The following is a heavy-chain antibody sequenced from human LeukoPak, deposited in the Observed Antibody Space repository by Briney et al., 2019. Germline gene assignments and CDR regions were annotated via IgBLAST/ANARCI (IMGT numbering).Heavy chain of an antibody. Sequence: GGSLRLSCAASGFTFNNYSMNWVRQAPGKGLEWVSSISAGSTYIHYADSVKGRFTISRYKARNSLFMQRNSLRAEDTAVYYCVRDGATRLEFDYWGQGTLVTVSS. CDR2: ISAGSTYI. D-gene: IGHD4/OR15-4a*01. J-gene: IGHJ4*02. CDR1: GFTFNNYS. V-gene: IGHV3-21*01. CDR3: VRDGATRLEFDY.